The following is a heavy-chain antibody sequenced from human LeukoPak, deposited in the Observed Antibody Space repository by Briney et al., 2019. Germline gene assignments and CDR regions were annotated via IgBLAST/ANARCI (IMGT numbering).Heavy chain of an antibody. D-gene: IGHD3-3*01. Sequence: GGSLRLSCAASGFTFSSYGMHWVRQAPGKGLEWVAVISYDGSNKYYADSVKGRFTISRDNSKNTLYLQMNSLRAEDTAVYYCVEWLHDYWGQGTLVTVSS. CDR3: VEWLHDY. V-gene: IGHV3-30*03. CDR2: ISYDGSNK. CDR1: GFTFSSYG. J-gene: IGHJ4*02.